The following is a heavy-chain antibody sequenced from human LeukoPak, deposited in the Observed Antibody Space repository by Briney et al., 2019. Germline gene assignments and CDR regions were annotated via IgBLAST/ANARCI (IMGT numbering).Heavy chain of an antibody. CDR1: RFTFSSYA. V-gene: IGHV3-30*18. D-gene: IGHD3-9*01. CDR3: AKGGLRYFDWLGEY. J-gene: IGHJ4*02. Sequence: GGSLRLSCAASRFTFSSYAMHWVRQTPGKGLEWVAVISYDGTNKYYTESVKGRFTISRDNSKNALYLQMNSLRADDTAVYYCAKGGLRYFDWLGEYWGQGTLVTVSS. CDR2: ISYDGTNK.